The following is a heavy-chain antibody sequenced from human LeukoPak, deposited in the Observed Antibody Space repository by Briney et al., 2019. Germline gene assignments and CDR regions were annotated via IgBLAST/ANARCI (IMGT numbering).Heavy chain of an antibody. V-gene: IGHV5-51*01. CDR2: IYPGDSDT. CDR3: AGRSAFDI. Sequence: GESLKISCKGSGYSFTTFWIGWVRQRPGEGVGGMGIIYPGDSDTTYSPSFQGQVTISADKSISTAYLQWSSLKASDTAMYYCAGRSAFDIWGQGTMVTVSS. J-gene: IGHJ3*02. CDR1: GYSFTTFW.